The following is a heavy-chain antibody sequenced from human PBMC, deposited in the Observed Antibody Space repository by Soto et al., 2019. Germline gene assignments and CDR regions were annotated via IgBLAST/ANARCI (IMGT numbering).Heavy chain of an antibody. CDR2: IYSGGST. J-gene: IGHJ4*02. CDR3: ARVSSGWPDRYFDY. CDR1: GFTVSSNY. D-gene: IGHD6-19*01. Sequence: EVQLVESGGGLIQPGGSLRLSCAASGFTVSSNYMSWVRQAPGKGLEWVSVIYSGGSTYYADSVKGRFTISRDNSKNTLYLQMNSLRAEDTAVYYCARVSSGWPDRYFDYWGQGTLVTVSS. V-gene: IGHV3-53*01.